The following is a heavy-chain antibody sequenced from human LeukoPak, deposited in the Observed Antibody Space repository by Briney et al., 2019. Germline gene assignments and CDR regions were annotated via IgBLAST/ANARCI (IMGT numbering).Heavy chain of an antibody. CDR1: GGSISSGDYY. CDR2: IYYSGDT. V-gene: IGHV4-31*02. CDR3: ARAPRDTNSWYYFDY. J-gene: IGHJ4*02. D-gene: IGHD5-18*01. Sequence: SETLSLTCTVSGGSISSGDYYWSWIRQHPGKGLEWIGYIYYSGDTYYNPSLKSRVTISVDTSKNQFSLKLSSVTAADTAVYYCARAPRDTNSWYYFDYWGQGTWSPSPQ.